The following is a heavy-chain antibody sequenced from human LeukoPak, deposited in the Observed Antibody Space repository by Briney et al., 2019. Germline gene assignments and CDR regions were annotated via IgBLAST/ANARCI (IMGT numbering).Heavy chain of an antibody. D-gene: IGHD3-10*02. CDR2: ISGSGGST. J-gene: IGHJ6*04. CDR3: AELGITMIGGV. CDR1: GFTFSSYW. V-gene: IGHV3-23*01. Sequence: GGSLRLSCAASGFTFSSYWMSWVRQAPGKGLEWVSGISGSGGSTYYADSVKGRFTISRDSAKNSLYLQMNSLRAEDTAVYYCAELGITMIGGVWGKGTTVTISS.